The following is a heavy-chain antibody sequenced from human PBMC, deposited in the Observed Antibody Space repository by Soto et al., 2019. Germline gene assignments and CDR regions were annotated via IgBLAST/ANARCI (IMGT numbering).Heavy chain of an antibody. CDR3: ARIKSRSGYCSGGSCYSDNWFDP. CDR1: GGSISSDCCS. Sequence: PSETLSLTCAVSGGSISSDCCSWSWIPPPTGKGLAWIGYIYHSGSTYYNPSLKSRVTISVDTSKNQFSLKLSSVTAADTAVYYCARIKSRSGYCSGGSCYSDNWFDPWGQGTLVTVSS. V-gene: IGHV4-30-2*01. D-gene: IGHD2-15*01. CDR2: IYHSGST. J-gene: IGHJ5*02.